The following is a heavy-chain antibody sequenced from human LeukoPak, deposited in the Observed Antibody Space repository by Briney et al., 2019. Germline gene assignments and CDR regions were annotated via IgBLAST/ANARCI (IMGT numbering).Heavy chain of an antibody. D-gene: IGHD1-1*01. J-gene: IGHJ4*02. CDR3: ARERQLERLAFGKEGSAFDY. CDR2: ISSSGTTI. V-gene: IGHV3-48*03. Sequence: GGSLRLSCAASGFTFSSYEMNWVRQAPGKGLEWVSYISSSGTTIYYAASVKGRFTISRDNAKNSLYLQMNRLKAEDTAVYYCARERQLERLAFGKEGSAFDYWGRGTLVTVSS. CDR1: GFTFSSYE.